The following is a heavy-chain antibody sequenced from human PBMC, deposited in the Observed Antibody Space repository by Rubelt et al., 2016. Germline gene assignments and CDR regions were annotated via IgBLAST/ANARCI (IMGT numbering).Heavy chain of an antibody. Sequence: QVQLVQSGAEVKKPGASVKVSCKVSGYTLTELSMHWVRQAPGKGLEWMGGFDPEDGETIYEKKFQGMVTMTEDTSTDTAYMELSSLRSEDTAVYYCASRYCSTTSCYHFDYWGQGTLVTVSS. CDR1: GYTLTELS. CDR3: ASRYCSTTSCYHFDY. CDR2: FDPEDGET. J-gene: IGHJ4*02. D-gene: IGHD2-2*01. V-gene: IGHV1-24*01.